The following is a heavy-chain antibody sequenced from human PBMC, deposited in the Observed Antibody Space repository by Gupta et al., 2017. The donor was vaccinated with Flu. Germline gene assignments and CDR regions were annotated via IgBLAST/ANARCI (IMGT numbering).Heavy chain of an antibody. CDR2: INHGGST. J-gene: IGHJ6*04. CDR1: GGSFSGYY. Sequence: QVQLQQLVSGLLKPSETLSLTCAVYGGSFSGYYLSWIRQSPGKRLEWIGEINHGGSTHYNPYLQGRFTISVDTSKNQFPLKLRSVTAADTVVYYCASDYGDYGGDYYYGMDVWGKGTTVTVSS. D-gene: IGHD4-17*01. V-gene: IGHV4-34*01. CDR3: ASDYGDYGGDYYYGMDV.